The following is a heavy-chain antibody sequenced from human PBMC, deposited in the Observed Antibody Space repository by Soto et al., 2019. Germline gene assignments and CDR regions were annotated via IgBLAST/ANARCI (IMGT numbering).Heavy chain of an antibody. D-gene: IGHD2-15*01. V-gene: IGHV3-21*06. J-gene: IGHJ3*02. Sequence: EVQVVESGGGLVKPGASLRLSCAASGFAFSAYNMKWVRQAPGKGLEYVSSISSSGTQIFQTDSVKGRFTIYRDNAKNSLFLQMNSLRAEDTAVYYCATIGGRDGFEIWGQGTTVTVSS. CDR1: GFAFSAYN. CDR3: ATIGGRDGFEI. CDR2: ISSSGTQI.